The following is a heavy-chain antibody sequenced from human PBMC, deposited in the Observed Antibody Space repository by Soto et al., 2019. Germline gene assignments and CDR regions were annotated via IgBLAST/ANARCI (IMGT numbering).Heavy chain of an antibody. J-gene: IGHJ2*01. Sequence: QVQLVQSGAEVKKPGASVKISCETSGFTFTSYTFHWVRQAPGQRLEWVGWINSGNGKTEYSQNLHDRVTLTRDTSANTVFLELRTLTSDDTATYCCARDRYTANWYFDLWGRGTLVIVSS. CDR2: INSGNGKT. V-gene: IGHV1-3*01. D-gene: IGHD2-2*02. CDR3: ARDRYTANWYFDL. CDR1: GFTFTSYT.